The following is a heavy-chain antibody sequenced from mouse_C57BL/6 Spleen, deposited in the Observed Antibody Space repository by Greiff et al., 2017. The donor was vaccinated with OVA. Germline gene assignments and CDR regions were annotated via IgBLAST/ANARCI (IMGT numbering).Heavy chain of an antibody. J-gene: IGHJ4*01. CDR2: IDPSDSET. Sequence: VQLQQPGAELVRPGSSVKLSCKASGYTFTSYWMHWVKQRPIQGLEWIGNIDPSDSETHYNQKFKDKATLTVDKSSSTVYMQLSSLTSEDSAVYYCARGNYGSSYVENAMDYWGQGTSVTVSS. V-gene: IGHV1-52*01. CDR1: GYTFTSYW. CDR3: ARGNYGSSYVENAMDY. D-gene: IGHD1-1*01.